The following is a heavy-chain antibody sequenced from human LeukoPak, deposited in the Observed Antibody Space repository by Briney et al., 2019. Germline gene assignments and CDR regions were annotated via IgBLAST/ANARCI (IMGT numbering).Heavy chain of an antibody. CDR2: ISGSGGST. CDR1: GVTFSSYA. D-gene: IGHD1-1*01. CDR3: AKGVVGRVNRGTLYDY. Sequence: GGSLRLSCAASGVTFSSYAMSWVRQAPGKGLEWVSAISGSGGSTYYADSVKGRFTISRDNSKNTLYLQMNSLRAEDTAVYYCAKGVVGRVNRGTLYDYWGQGTLVTVSS. J-gene: IGHJ4*02. V-gene: IGHV3-23*01.